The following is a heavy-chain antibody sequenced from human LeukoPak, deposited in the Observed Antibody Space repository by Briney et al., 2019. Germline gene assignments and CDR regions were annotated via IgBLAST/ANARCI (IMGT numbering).Heavy chain of an antibody. CDR1: GFTFNTYA. D-gene: IGHD6-13*01. V-gene: IGHV3-23*01. CDR3: TKRLRGSSNWFYFDY. J-gene: IGHJ4*02. CDR2: ISVSGDST. Sequence: GGSLTLSRAASGFTFNTYAMSWVRQAPGKGLEWVSGISVSGDSTYYADSVKGRFTISRDNSKNTLYLQLNSLRADDTAVYFCTKRLRGSSNWFYFDYGGRGTVATVSS.